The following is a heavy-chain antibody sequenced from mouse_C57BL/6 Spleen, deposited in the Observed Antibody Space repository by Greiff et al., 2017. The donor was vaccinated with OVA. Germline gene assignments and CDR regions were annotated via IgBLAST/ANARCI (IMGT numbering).Heavy chain of an antibody. D-gene: IGHD2-1*01. V-gene: IGHV1-26*01. J-gene: IGHJ1*03. CDR2: INPNNGGT. Sequence: VQLQQSGPELVKPGASVKISCKASGYTFTDYYMNWVKQSHGKSLEWIGDINPNNGGTSYNQKFKGKATLTVDKSSSTAYMELRSLTSEDSAVYYCARRENGNYPFYCDVWGTGTTVTVSS. CDR3: ARRENGNYPFYCDV. CDR1: GYTFTDYY.